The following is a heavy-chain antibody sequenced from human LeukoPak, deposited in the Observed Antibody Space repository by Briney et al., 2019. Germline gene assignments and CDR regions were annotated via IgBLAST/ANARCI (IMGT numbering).Heavy chain of an antibody. CDR2: ISSSGTTI. CDR1: GFTFSSYE. V-gene: IGHV3-48*03. Sequence: GGSLRLSCAASGFTFSSYEMNWVRQAPGKGLQWVSGISSSGTTIYYADSVKGRFTISRDNAKNSLYLQMNSLRAEDTAVYYCARDSRGSSWFFDYWGQGALVTVSS. J-gene: IGHJ4*02. CDR3: ARDSRGSSWFFDY. D-gene: IGHD6-13*01.